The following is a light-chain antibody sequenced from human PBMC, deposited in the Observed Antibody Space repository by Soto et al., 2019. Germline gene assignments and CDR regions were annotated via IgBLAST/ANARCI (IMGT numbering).Light chain of an antibody. CDR3: QQSYSTLIT. Sequence: DIQMTQSPSTLSGSVGDRVTITCRASQSIRNYLNWYQQKPGQAPKLLIYVASSLQSGVPSRFSGSGSGTDFTLTISSLQPEDFATYYCQQSYSTLITFGQGTRLEIK. J-gene: IGKJ5*01. CDR1: QSIRNY. CDR2: VAS. V-gene: IGKV1-39*01.